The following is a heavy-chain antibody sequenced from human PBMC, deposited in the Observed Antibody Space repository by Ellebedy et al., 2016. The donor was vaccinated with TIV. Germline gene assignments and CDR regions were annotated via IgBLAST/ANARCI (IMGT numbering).Heavy chain of an antibody. J-gene: IGHJ4*02. CDR2: ISGSGGST. CDR1: GFNFTSYA. Sequence: GGSLRLSCAASGFNFTSYAMSWVRQAPGRGLEWVPVISGSGGSTYYADSVKGRFTISRDNSKNTLYLQMSSLRAEDTAIYYCARAQWLIPNSWGQGTLVTVSS. CDR3: ARAQWLIPNS. D-gene: IGHD6-19*01. V-gene: IGHV3-23*01.